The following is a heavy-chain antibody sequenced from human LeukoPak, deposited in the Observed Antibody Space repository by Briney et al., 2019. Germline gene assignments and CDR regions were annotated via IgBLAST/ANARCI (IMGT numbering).Heavy chain of an antibody. CDR3: ARGVIPTHDYY. D-gene: IGHD2-21*01. V-gene: IGHV3-7*01. CDR1: GFTFSSYW. Sequence: GGSLRLSCAASGFTFSSYWMSWVRLAPGKGLEWVANIKQDGSEKYYVDSVKGRSTISRDNAKNSLYLQMNSLRAEDTAVYYCARGVIPTHDYYWGQGTLVTVSS. J-gene: IGHJ4*02. CDR2: IKQDGSEK.